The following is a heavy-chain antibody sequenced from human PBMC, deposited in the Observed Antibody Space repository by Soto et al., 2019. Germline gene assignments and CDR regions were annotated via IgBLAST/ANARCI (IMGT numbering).Heavy chain of an antibody. J-gene: IGHJ3*02. V-gene: IGHV4-4*02. D-gene: IGHD2-15*01. Sequence: QVQLQESGPGLVKPSGTLSLTCAVSGGSISSSNWWSWVRQPPGKGLEWIGEIYHSGSTNYNPSRKRRDTISVDKSKNQCSQKLSAGTAADTAGDDCARRGIGYCSGGSCPDAFDIWGQGTMVTVSS. CDR1: GGSISSSNW. CDR2: IYHSGST. CDR3: ARRGIGYCSGGSCPDAFDI.